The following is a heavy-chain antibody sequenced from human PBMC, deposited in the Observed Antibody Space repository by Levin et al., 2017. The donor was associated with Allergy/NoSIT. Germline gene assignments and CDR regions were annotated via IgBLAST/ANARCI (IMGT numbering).Heavy chain of an antibody. CDR3: AKSSTRDGYHIDY. CDR2: ISGSGGST. V-gene: IGHV3-23*01. J-gene: IGHJ4*02. Sequence: LSLTCAASGFTFSSYAMSWVRQAPGKGLEWVSAISGSGGSTYYADSVKGRFTISRDNSKNTLYLQMNSLRAEDTAVYYCAKSSTRDGYHIDYWGQGTLVTVSS. CDR1: GFTFSSYA. D-gene: IGHD5-24*01.